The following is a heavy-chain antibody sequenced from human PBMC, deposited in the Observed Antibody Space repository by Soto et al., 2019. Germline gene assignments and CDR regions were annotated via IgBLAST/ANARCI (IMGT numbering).Heavy chain of an antibody. V-gene: IGHV3-23*01. J-gene: IGHJ4*02. CDR1: GFTFSSYA. D-gene: IGHD6-19*01. Sequence: EVQLLESGGGLVQPGGSLRLSCAASGFTFSSYAMSWVRQAPGKGLEWVSALSGSGGSTYYADSVKGRVTISRDNAKNTLYLQRNSLRAEDTAVYYCAIHREDSGWYDVGDYWGQGALVTVSS. CDR2: LSGSGGST. CDR3: AIHREDSGWYDVGDY.